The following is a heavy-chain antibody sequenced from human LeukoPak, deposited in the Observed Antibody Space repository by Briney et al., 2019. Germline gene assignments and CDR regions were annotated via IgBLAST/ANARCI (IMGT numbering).Heavy chain of an antibody. J-gene: IGHJ4*02. Sequence: PSETLSLTCTVSGGSISSSSYYWGWIRQPPGKGLEWVGSICYSGSPYYIPSLKSRVTISVDTSKNQVSQKLSSVTAADTAVYYCARPHGSGSYFDYWGQGTLVTASS. CDR2: ICYSGSP. CDR1: GGSISSSSYY. CDR3: ARPHGSGSYFDY. V-gene: IGHV4-39*01. D-gene: IGHD3-10*01.